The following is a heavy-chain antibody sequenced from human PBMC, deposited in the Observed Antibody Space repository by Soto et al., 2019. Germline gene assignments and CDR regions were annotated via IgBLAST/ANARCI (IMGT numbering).Heavy chain of an antibody. CDR1: GYSFTSLD. D-gene: IGHD1-26*01. Sequence: ASVKVSCKASGYSFTSLDINWVRQTAGQGLEWMGWMQPSTGRTGYAQKFQGRVTMTRDTSINTAYMELTTLTSDDTAFYYCARGVSAGVDYSGPGTLLTVSS. CDR3: ARGVSAGVDY. CDR2: MQPSTGRT. V-gene: IGHV1-8*01. J-gene: IGHJ4*02.